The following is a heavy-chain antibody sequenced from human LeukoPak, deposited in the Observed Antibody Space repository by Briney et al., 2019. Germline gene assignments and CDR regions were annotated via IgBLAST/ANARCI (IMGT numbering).Heavy chain of an antibody. Sequence: GGSLRLSCAASGFTFDDYAMHWVRQPPGKGLEWVSLVSGDGTSTYYADSMKGRFTISRDNSRNSLYLQMTSLGTEDTALYYCARGRFGEFSKSLDYWGQGTLLTASS. D-gene: IGHD3-10*01. CDR3: ARGRFGEFSKSLDY. J-gene: IGHJ4*02. CDR2: VSGDGTST. CDR1: GFTFDDYA. V-gene: IGHV3-43*02.